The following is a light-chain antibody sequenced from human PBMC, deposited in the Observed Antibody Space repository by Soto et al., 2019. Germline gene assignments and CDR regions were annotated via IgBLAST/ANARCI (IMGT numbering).Light chain of an antibody. CDR1: QGISSY. J-gene: IGKJ1*01. Sequence: IQLTPSPSTLSASVGDRVTISCRASQGISSYLAWYQQKPGKAPKLLIYKASRLESGVPSRFSGSGSETEFTLTISSLQPDDFATYYCQQYHSFWTFGQGTKVDIK. CDR2: KAS. CDR3: QQYHSFWT. V-gene: IGKV1-5*03.